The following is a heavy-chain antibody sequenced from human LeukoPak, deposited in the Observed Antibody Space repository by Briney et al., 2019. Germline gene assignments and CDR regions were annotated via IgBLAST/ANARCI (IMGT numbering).Heavy chain of an antibody. CDR2: IKSKPDGGTT. CDR1: GFTFSNAW. V-gene: IGHV3-15*01. D-gene: IGHD5-18*01. CDR3: ARHNTHSYGLAVDY. J-gene: IGHJ4*02. Sequence: GGSLRLSCAASGFTFSNAWMSWVRQAPGKGLEWVGRIKSKPDGGTTDYAAPVKGRFTISRDDSKNTLYLQMNSLKTEDTAVYYCARHNTHSYGLAVDYWGQGTLVTVSS.